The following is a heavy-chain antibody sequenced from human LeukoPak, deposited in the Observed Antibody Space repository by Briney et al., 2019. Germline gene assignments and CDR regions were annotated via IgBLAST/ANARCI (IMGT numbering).Heavy chain of an antibody. CDR2: IFYSGNT. CDR1: GGSISSSAYY. Sequence: PSETLSLTCTVSGGSISSSAYYWGWIRQPPGKGLEWIGNIFYSGNTYYNPSLKSRVTLFVDTSKNQFSLRLSSVTAADTAVYYCARERWLQFSFDPWGQGTLVTVSS. V-gene: IGHV4-39*01. J-gene: IGHJ5*02. CDR3: ARERWLQFSFDP. D-gene: IGHD5-24*01.